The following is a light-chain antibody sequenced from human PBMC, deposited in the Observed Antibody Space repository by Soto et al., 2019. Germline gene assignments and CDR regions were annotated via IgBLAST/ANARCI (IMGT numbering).Light chain of an antibody. CDR3: CSYAGSATYV. Sequence: QSVLTQPASVSGSPGQSITIFCTGTTSDVGSYSLVSWYQQHPGKAPKLMIYEGTKRPSGVSNRFSGSKSGNTASLTISGLQAEDEADYYCCSYAGSATYVFGTGTKLTVL. CDR1: TSDVGSYSL. J-gene: IGLJ1*01. CDR2: EGT. V-gene: IGLV2-23*01.